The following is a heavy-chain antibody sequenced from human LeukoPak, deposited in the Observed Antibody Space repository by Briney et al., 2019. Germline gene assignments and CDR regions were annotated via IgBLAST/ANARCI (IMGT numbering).Heavy chain of an antibody. CDR2: ISTSGSSR. J-gene: IGHJ4*02. CDR1: GFTFSTYE. V-gene: IGHV3-48*03. CDR3: ARGWSRDY. Sequence: PGGSLRRSCAASGFTFSTYEMNWVRQAPGKGLEWVSYISTSGSSRFYADSVRGRFTLSRDNVKDSLSLQMNSLRVKDTAVYFCARGWSRDYWGQGTLVTVSS.